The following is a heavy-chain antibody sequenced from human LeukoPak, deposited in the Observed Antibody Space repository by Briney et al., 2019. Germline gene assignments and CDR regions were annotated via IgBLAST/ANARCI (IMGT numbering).Heavy chain of an antibody. D-gene: IGHD3-22*01. CDR3: AKANGDYNDESGWKGPGDF. J-gene: IGHJ4*02. Sequence: GGSLRLSCVPSGLTFSHYTMNWVRQPPGRGLEWVSSVNSVDLRTSYADSERRRFTISRDKSKRTLHLQMDSLRAEDTAVYYCAKANGDYNDESGWKGPGDFWGRGTLVTVSS. CDR1: GLTFSHYT. CDR2: VNSVDLRT. V-gene: IGHV3-23*03.